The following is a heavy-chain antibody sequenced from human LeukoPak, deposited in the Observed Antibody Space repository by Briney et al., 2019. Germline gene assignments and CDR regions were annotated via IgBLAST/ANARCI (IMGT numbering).Heavy chain of an antibody. CDR3: ARSRPSYSTVTPLEY. Sequence: PGGSLRLSCAESDFTFSMFGMHWVRQAPGKGLEWVAVISSRGDTEDYRDSVKGRFTISRDNSQRTVFLQMNRLTFEDTGVYYCARSRPSYSTVTPLEYWGRGTLVIVSS. J-gene: IGHJ4*02. D-gene: IGHD4-17*01. CDR1: DFTFSMFG. V-gene: IGHV3-30*19. CDR2: ISSRGDTE.